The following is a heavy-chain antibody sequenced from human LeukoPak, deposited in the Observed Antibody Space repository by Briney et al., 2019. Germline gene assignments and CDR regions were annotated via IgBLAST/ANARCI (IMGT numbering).Heavy chain of an antibody. CDR2: IWSDGSNE. Sequence: GRSLRLSCAASGFTFSSYGMHWVRQAPGKGQEWVAMIWSDGSNEHYPDSVKGRFTISRDNSKNTLFLQMNSLRVEDTAVYYCARDRIGYSSGWYPDYYGMDVWGQGTTVTVSS. V-gene: IGHV3-33*08. D-gene: IGHD6-19*01. CDR3: ARDRIGYSSGWYPDYYGMDV. CDR1: GFTFSSYG. J-gene: IGHJ6*02.